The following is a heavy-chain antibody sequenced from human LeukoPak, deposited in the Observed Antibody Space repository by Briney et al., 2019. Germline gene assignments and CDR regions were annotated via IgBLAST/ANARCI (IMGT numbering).Heavy chain of an antibody. J-gene: IGHJ4*02. CDR3: ARGAGATHFDC. Sequence: GGSLRLSCAASGFAFGGYSMNWVRQAPGRGPEWVSLISTTSTSIYYADSVRGRFTISRDNARNSLYLQVNSLRAEDTAVYYCARGAGATHFDCWGQGTLVTVSS. CDR2: ISTTSTSI. CDR1: GFAFGGYS. D-gene: IGHD1-26*01. V-gene: IGHV3-21*06.